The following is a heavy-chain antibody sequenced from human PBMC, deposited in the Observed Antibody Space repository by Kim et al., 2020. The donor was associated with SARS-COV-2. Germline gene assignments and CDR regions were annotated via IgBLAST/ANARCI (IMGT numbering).Heavy chain of an antibody. CDR3: ARDPGSGGGYDSFDN. V-gene: IGHV1-46*01. Sequence: ASVKVSCKASGSTFTDNYFHWVRQAPGQGLEWIGVINPSTDRTTYAQEFQGRVTMTRDTSTTTVYIELTSLRSEDTAVYYCARDPGSGGGYDSFDNWGQGTLVIVSS. J-gene: IGHJ4*02. CDR2: INPSTDRT. D-gene: IGHD2-15*01. CDR1: GSTFTDNY.